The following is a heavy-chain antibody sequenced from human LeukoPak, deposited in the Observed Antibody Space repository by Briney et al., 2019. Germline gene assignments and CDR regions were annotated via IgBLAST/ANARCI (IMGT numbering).Heavy chain of an antibody. CDR2: IYYSGST. Sequence: SETLSLTCTVSGGSISSSSYYWGWIRQPPGKGLEWIGSIYYSGSTYYNPALKRRVTISVDTSKNQFSLKLSSVTAADTAVYYCARGSGLPTMIVGDAFDIWGQGTMVTVSS. CDR3: ARGSGLPTMIVGDAFDI. J-gene: IGHJ3*02. D-gene: IGHD3-22*01. CDR1: GGSISSSSYY. V-gene: IGHV4-39*07.